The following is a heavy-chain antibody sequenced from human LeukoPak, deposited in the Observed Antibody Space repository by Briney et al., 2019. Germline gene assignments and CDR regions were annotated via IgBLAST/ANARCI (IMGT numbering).Heavy chain of an antibody. J-gene: IGHJ4*02. D-gene: IGHD3-10*01. CDR1: GFTFSSSW. CDR3: ARQAGVS. V-gene: IGHV3-7*01. CDR2: IKNDESEK. Sequence: GGSLRLSCVASGFTFSSSWMTWVRQAPGKGLEWVANIKNDESEKNYLDSVRGRFTISRDNAKNSVHLEMNNLRAEDTAVYYCARQAGVSWGQGTLVTVSS.